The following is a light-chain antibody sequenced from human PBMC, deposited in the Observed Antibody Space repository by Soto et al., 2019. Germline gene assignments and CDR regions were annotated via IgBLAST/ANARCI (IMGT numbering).Light chain of an antibody. Sequence: EVVLTQSPATLSLSPGERATLSCRASQSVSSYLAWYQQKPGQAPRLLIYDASNRATGIPARFSGSGSGTDFTLTISSLEPEDSAVYFCQQYNNWPFSFGQGTRLE. CDR2: DAS. J-gene: IGKJ5*01. CDR1: QSVSSY. CDR3: QQYNNWPFS. V-gene: IGKV3-11*01.